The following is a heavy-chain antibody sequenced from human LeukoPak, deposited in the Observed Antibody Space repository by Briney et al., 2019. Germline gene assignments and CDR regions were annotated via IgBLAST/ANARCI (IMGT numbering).Heavy chain of an antibody. CDR2: IYSSGST. J-gene: IGHJ4*02. CDR3: ARQVPFDY. Sequence: PSETLSLTCTVSGGSISSSSYYWSWIRQPAGKGLEWIGRIYSSGSTDYNPSLKSRVTMSVDASKNKFSLKLSSVTAADTAVYYCARQVPFDYWGQGTLVTVSS. V-gene: IGHV4-61*02. CDR1: GGSISSSSYY.